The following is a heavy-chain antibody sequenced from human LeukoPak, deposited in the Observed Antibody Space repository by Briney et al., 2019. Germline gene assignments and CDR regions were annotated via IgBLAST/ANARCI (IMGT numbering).Heavy chain of an antibody. CDR1: GFTFSSYT. Sequence: NPGGSLGLSCAASGFTFSSYTMNWVRQAPGKGLEWVSSISGSSRHKYYADSVKGRFTISRDNAKNSLYLQMTSLRAEDTAVYYCARTANFAAGYYIDYWGQGTLVTVSS. J-gene: IGHJ4*02. D-gene: IGHD6-13*01. V-gene: IGHV3-21*01. CDR2: ISGSSRHK. CDR3: ARTANFAAGYYIDY.